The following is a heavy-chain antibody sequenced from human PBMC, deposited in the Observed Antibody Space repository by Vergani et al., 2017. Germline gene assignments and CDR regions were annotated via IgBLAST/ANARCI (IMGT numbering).Heavy chain of an antibody. D-gene: IGHD3-10*01. CDR3: VRDQVTMLRGSDALDI. CDR1: GFTFGYYA. Sequence: EVQLLESGGDLVQPGRSLRLSCTASGFTFGYYAMDWFRQAPGQGLEWVGGIRSKAYGQATIYAASVKCRFTISRDDSKSIAYLQMNNLQTEDTAMYYCVRDQVTMLRGSDALDIWGQGTMVTVSS. V-gene: IGHV3-49*03. CDR2: IRSKAYGQAT. J-gene: IGHJ3*02.